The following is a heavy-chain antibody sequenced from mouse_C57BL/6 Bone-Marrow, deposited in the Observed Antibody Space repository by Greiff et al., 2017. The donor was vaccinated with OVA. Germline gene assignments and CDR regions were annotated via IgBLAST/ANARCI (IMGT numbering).Heavy chain of an antibody. Sequence: DVMLVESGGDLVKPGGSLKLSCAASGFTFSSYGMSWVRQTPDKRLEWVATISSGGSYTYYPDSVKGRFTISRDNAKNTLYLQMSSLKSEDTAMYYCARQHLYAMDYWGQGTSVTVSS. CDR1: GFTFSSYG. V-gene: IGHV5-6*02. J-gene: IGHJ4*01. CDR2: ISSGGSYT. CDR3: ARQHLYAMDY.